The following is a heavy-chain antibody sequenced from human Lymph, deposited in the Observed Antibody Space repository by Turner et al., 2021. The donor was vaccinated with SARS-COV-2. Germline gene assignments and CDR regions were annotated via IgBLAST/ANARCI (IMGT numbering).Heavy chain of an antibody. D-gene: IGHD3-10*01. CDR1: GFTFSTYA. V-gene: IGHV3-30*04. J-gene: IGHJ6*02. CDR2: ISYDGSNK. CDR3: ARYASGGYFYYGMDV. Sequence: QVQLVESGGGVVQPGRSLRLPCAASGFTFSTYAIYWVRQAPGKGLEWVAVISYDGSNKYYADSVKGRFTISRDNSKNTLYLQMNSLRAEDTAVYYRARYASGGYFYYGMDVWGQGTTVTVSS.